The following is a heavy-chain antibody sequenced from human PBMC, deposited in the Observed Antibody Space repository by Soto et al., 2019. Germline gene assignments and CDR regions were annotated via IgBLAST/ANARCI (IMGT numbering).Heavy chain of an antibody. V-gene: IGHV1-2*02. CDR1: GYTFSGYY. Sequence: QVPLVPSGAEVKKPGASVKVSCKASGYTFSGYYMHWVRQAPGQGLEWMGWINPKSGGTKYAQRFQGRVTMARDTSFNTAYMDLSRLTSADTAVYFCARDGTGYSAFDIWGQGTMVSVSS. CDR3: ARDGTGYSAFDI. D-gene: IGHD3-9*01. J-gene: IGHJ3*02. CDR2: INPKSGGT.